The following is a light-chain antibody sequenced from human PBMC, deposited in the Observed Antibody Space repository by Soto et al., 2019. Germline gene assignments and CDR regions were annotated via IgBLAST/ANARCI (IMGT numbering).Light chain of an antibody. CDR2: AAS. V-gene: IGKV3-20*01. Sequence: DIVLTQSPGTLSLSPGDRATLSCRTSRFVSNYYVAWYQQRPGPAPRPLIYAASSRATDIPDRFSGSGSGTDFALTISRLEPEDFAVYVCQHYADSPPVFTFGPGTKVEI. CDR1: RFVSNYY. J-gene: IGKJ3*01. CDR3: QHYADSPPVFT.